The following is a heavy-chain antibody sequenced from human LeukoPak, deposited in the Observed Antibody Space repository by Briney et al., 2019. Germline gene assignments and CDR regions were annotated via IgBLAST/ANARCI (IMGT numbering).Heavy chain of an antibody. CDR3: ARVPRSYYYYYYMDV. CDR1: GGSISGYH. CDR2: IYYSGSS. Sequence: SEPLSLTCNVSGGSISGYHWSWIRQPPGKGLEWLGYIYYSGSSNYKPSLKSRVTMSTDTSKNQFSLKLSSVTAADTAVYYCARVPRSYYYYYYMDVWGKGTTVTVSS. V-gene: IGHV4-59*01. J-gene: IGHJ6*03.